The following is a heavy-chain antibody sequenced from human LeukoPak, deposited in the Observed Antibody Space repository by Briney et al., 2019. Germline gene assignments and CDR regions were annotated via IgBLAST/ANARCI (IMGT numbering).Heavy chain of an antibody. J-gene: IGHJ5*02. CDR2: ISYDGSSK. CDR1: GFTSSSYG. CDR3: SSLGLAVAPNWVDP. Sequence: PGGSLRLSCAASGFTSSSYGIHWVRQAPGKGLEWVAVISYDGSSKYYADSVKGRFTISRDNFKNTLYLQMNSLKPEDTAVYYCSSLGLAVAPNWVDPWGQGTLVTVSS. D-gene: IGHD6-19*01. V-gene: IGHV3-30*03.